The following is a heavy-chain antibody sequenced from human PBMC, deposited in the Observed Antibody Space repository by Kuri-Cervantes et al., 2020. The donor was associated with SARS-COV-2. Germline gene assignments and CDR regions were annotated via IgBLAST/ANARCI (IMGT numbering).Heavy chain of an antibody. CDR2: IYYSGST. CDR1: GGSISSHY. J-gene: IGHJ3*02. Sequence: ESLKISCTVSGGSISSHYWSWIRQPPGKGLEWIGYIYYSGSTYYNPSLKSRVTISVDTSKNQFSLKLSSVTAADTAVYYCAGIVVVINAFDIWGQGTMVTVSS. CDR3: AGIVVVINAFDI. D-gene: IGHD3-22*01. V-gene: IGHV4-59*04.